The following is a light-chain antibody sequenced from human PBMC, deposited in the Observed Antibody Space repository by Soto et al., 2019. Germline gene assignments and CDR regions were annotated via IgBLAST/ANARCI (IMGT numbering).Light chain of an antibody. Sequence: QSVLNQPPSASGTPGQRVTTSCSGSSSNIGSNTVNWYQQLPGTAPKLLIYSNNQRPSGVPDRFSGSKSGTSASLAISGLQSEDEADYYCAAWDDSLNAVVFGGGTQLTVL. J-gene: IGLJ2*01. CDR2: SNN. CDR3: AAWDDSLNAVV. CDR1: SSNIGSNT. V-gene: IGLV1-44*01.